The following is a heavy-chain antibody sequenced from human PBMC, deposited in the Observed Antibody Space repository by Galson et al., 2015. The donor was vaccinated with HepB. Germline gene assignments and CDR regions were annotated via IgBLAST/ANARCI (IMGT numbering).Heavy chain of an antibody. Sequence: SLRLSCAASGFTFTDHYIDWVRQPPGQGLEWVGRARNKAYNYMTQYAASVGDRFSISRDDSKNLVYLQMNSLRTEDTAVRYCARLSHYGSGTYHYFDFWGHGMLVTVSS. J-gene: IGHJ4*01. CDR2: ARNKAYNYMT. D-gene: IGHD3-10*01. V-gene: IGHV3-72*01. CDR3: ARLSHYGSGTYHYFDF. CDR1: GFTFTDHY.